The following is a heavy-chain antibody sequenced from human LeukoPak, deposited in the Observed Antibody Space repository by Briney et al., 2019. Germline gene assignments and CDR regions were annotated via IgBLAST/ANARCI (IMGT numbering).Heavy chain of an antibody. CDR1: GYTFTDYY. CDR2: INPESGGT. D-gene: IGHD6-19*01. V-gene: IGHV1-2*02. CDR3: ARGRLAVAGALDAFDI. J-gene: IGHJ3*02. Sequence: ASVKVSCKASGYTFTDYYVHWVRQAPGQGLEWMGWINPESGGTTYAQKFQGRVTMTGDTSISTAFMELSRLRSDDTAVYYCARGRLAVAGALDAFDIWGQGTMVTVSS.